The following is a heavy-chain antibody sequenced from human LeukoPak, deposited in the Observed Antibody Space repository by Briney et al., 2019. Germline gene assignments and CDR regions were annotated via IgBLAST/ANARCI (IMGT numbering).Heavy chain of an antibody. CDR3: ARDGRNPPYYYYYGMDV. Sequence: PGGSLRLSCAASGFTFSSYAMSWVRQAPGKGLEWVSVISGSGGSTYYADSVKGRFTISRDNAKNSLYLQMNSLRAEDTAVYYCARDGRNPPYYYYYGMDVWGQGTTVTVSS. V-gene: IGHV3-23*01. CDR2: ISGSGGST. D-gene: IGHD1-14*01. J-gene: IGHJ6*02. CDR1: GFTFSSYA.